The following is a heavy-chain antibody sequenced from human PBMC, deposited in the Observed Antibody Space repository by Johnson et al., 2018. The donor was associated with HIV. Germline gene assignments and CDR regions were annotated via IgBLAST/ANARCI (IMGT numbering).Heavy chain of an antibody. Sequence: VQVLESGGGLVQSGGSLRLSCGASGFTVSSYFMNWVRQAPGKGLEWVSVIYSGGSTFSADSVRGRFTISRDNSKNTIYLQMNNLRAEDTALYYCARATTYYYDSRQDAFDIWGQGTMVTVSS. CDR2: IYSGGST. CDR3: ARATTYYYDSRQDAFDI. V-gene: IGHV3-66*01. D-gene: IGHD3-22*01. J-gene: IGHJ3*02. CDR1: GFTVSSYF.